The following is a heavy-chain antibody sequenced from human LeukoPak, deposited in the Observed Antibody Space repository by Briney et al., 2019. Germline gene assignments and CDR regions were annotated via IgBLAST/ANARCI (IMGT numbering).Heavy chain of an antibody. D-gene: IGHD3-10*01. Sequence: SETLSLTCTVSGGSISSYYWSWIRQPPGKGLEWIGEINHSGSTNYNPSLKSRVTISVDTSKNQFSLKLSSVTAADTAVYYCARRQSPFSFGYWGQGTLVTVSS. V-gene: IGHV4-34*01. CDR3: ARRQSPFSFGY. J-gene: IGHJ4*02. CDR1: GGSISSYY. CDR2: INHSGST.